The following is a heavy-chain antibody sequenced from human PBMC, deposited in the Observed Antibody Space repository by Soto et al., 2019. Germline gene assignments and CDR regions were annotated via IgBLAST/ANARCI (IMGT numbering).Heavy chain of an antibody. Sequence: QVQLVQSGAEVKKPGASVKVSCKASGYTFTSYAMHWVRQAPGHRLEWMGRINAGNGNTKYSQKFQGRVTITRDTSASTAYMELSSLRSEDTAVYYCARGDSSGWYYFDYWGQGTLVTVSS. J-gene: IGHJ4*02. V-gene: IGHV1-3*01. CDR3: ARGDSSGWYYFDY. D-gene: IGHD6-19*01. CDR1: GYTFTSYA. CDR2: INAGNGNT.